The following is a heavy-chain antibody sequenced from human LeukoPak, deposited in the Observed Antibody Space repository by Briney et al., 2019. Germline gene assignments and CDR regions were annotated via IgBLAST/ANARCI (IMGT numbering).Heavy chain of an antibody. CDR1: GYTFTDYF. J-gene: IGHJ3*02. V-gene: IGHV1-2*02. Sequence: ASVKVSCKASGYTFTDYFLHWLRQAPGQGLEWVADIDPKTGVSHSAQKFQGRVTMTRDTSINTVYMELSRLRSDDTAVYYCARRPATSAFDIWGQGTMVTVSS. CDR2: IDPKTGVS. CDR3: ARRPATSAFDI.